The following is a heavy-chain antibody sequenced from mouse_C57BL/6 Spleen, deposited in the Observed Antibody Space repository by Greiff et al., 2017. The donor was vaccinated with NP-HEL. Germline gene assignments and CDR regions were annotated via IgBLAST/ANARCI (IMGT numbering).Heavy chain of an antibody. CDR1: GFTFSDYG. D-gene: IGHD1-1*01. CDR3: ARRGEYDGSSYWYFDV. V-gene: IGHV5-17*01. CDR2: ISSGSSTI. Sequence: EVHLVESGGGLVKPGGSLKLSCAASGFTFSDYGMHWVRQAPEKGLEWVAYISSGSSTIYYADTVKGRFTISRDNAKNTLFLQMTSLRSEDTAMYYCARRGEYDGSSYWYFDVWGTGTTVTVSS. J-gene: IGHJ1*03.